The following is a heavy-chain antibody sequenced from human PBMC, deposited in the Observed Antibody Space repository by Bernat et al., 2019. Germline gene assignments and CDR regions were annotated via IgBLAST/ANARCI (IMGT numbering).Heavy chain of an antibody. V-gene: IGHV3-48*03. CDR1: GFTLSIYE. J-gene: IGHJ2*01. CDR2: ISSSDNTV. CDR3: ARGPGKNWYFDL. D-gene: IGHD1-26*01. Sequence: EVQLVESGGGLVQPGGSLRLSCTAPGFTLSIYEMNWVRQAPGKGLEWVSYISSSDNTVYYADSVKGRFTSSRDNAKNSLYLQMKSLRVEDTAVYACARGPGKNWYFDLWGRGTLVTVSS.